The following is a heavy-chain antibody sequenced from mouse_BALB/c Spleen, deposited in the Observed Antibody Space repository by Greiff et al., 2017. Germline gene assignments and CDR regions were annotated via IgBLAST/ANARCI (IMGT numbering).Heavy chain of an antibody. V-gene: IGHV7-3*02. Sequence: EVQGVESGGGLVQPGGSLRLSCATSGFTFTDYYMSWVRQPPGKALEWLGFIRNKANGYTTEYSASVKGRFTISRDNSQSILYLQMNTLRAEDSATYYGARVYGTYYYAMDYWGQGTSVTVSS. CDR3: ARVYGTYYYAMDY. J-gene: IGHJ4*01. CDR1: GFTFTDYY. CDR2: IRNKANGYTT. D-gene: IGHD2-1*01.